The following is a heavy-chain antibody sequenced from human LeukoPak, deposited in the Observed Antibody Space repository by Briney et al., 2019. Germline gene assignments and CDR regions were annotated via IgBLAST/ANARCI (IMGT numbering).Heavy chain of an antibody. V-gene: IGHV3-21*01. J-gene: IGHJ4*02. Sequence: GGSLRLSCAASGFTFSTYSMSWVRQAPGKGLEWVSSISDNSYWIYYAASVEGRFIISRDNAKNSLYLQMNSLRAEDTAVYYCARDDYDSSGYYVYWGQGTLVTVSS. D-gene: IGHD3-22*01. CDR1: GFTFSTYS. CDR3: ARDDYDSSGYYVY. CDR2: ISDNSYWI.